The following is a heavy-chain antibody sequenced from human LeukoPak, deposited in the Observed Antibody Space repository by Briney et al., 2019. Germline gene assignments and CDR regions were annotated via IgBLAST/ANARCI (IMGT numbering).Heavy chain of an antibody. CDR3: ARGQLAYAFDI. V-gene: IGHV4-34*01. J-gene: IGHJ3*02. CDR1: GGSFSTYQ. CDR2: INHSGST. Sequence: PSETLSLTCAVYGGSFSTYQWSWIRQPPRKGLEWIGGINHSGSTNYNPSLRSRGTISVDTSKNQFSLKLSSVTAADTAVYYCARGQLAYAFDIWGQGTMVTVSS. D-gene: IGHD6-6*01.